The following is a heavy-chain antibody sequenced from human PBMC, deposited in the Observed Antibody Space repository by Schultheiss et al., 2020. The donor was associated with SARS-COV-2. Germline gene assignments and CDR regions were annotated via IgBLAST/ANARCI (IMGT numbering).Heavy chain of an antibody. CDR1: GGSFSSYA. V-gene: IGHV1-69*13. Sequence: SVKVSCKASGGSFSSYAISWMRQAPGQGLEWMGGIIPIFGTANYAQKFQGRVTITADESTSTAYMELSSLRSEDTAVYYCARDLGYSSSYNNYYYYYGMDVWGQGTTVTVSS. J-gene: IGHJ6*02. D-gene: IGHD6-13*01. CDR2: IIPIFGTA. CDR3: ARDLGYSSSYNNYYYYYGMDV.